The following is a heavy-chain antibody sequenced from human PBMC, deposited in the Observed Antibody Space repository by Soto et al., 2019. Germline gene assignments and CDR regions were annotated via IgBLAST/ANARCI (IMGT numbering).Heavy chain of an antibody. J-gene: IGHJ4*02. Sequence: AGGSLRLSCAASGFTFSSYGMHWVRQAPGKGLEWVAVISYDGSNKYYADSVKGRFTISRDNSKNTLYLQMNSLRAEDTAVYYCAGHYDILTGNPYYFDYWGQGTLVTVSS. CDR2: ISYDGSNK. D-gene: IGHD3-9*01. CDR3: AGHYDILTGNPYYFDY. V-gene: IGHV3-30*03. CDR1: GFTFSSYG.